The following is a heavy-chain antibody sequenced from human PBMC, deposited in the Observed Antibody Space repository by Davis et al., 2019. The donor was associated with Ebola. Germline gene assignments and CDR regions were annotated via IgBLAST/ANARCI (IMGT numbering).Heavy chain of an antibody. CDR1: GFTFRSYW. J-gene: IGHJ6*02. CDR3: AKDVATYYDFWSGYLRSYYGMDV. Sequence: GESLKISCAASGFTFRSYWMHWVRQVPGKGLVWVSRINMDGSKINYGDSVKGRFTISRDNAKNTLYLQMDSMRAEDTAVYYCAKDVATYYDFWSGYLRSYYGMDVWGQGTTVTVSS. D-gene: IGHD3-3*01. CDR2: INMDGSKI. V-gene: IGHV3-74*01.